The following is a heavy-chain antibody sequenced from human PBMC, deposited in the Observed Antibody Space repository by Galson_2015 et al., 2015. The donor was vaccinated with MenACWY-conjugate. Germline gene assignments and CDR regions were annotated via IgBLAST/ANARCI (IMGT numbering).Heavy chain of an antibody. J-gene: IGHJ5*02. CDR2: ISAYNGNT. Sequence: SVKVSCKASGYTFTSYGISWVRQAPGQGLEWMGWISAYNGNTNYAQKLQGRVTMTTDTSTSTAYMELRSLRSDDTAVYYCARDSVWVRGVMTWFDPWGQGTLVTVSS. V-gene: IGHV1-18*04. D-gene: IGHD3-10*01. CDR3: ARDSVWVRGVMTWFDP. CDR1: GYTFTSYG.